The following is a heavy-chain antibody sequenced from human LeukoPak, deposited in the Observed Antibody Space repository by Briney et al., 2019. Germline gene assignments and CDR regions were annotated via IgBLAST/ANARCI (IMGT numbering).Heavy chain of an antibody. CDR1: GGSISSYY. CDR3: ARGGRYYYGSGSYGNWFDP. D-gene: IGHD3-10*01. J-gene: IGHJ5*02. Sequence: SGTLSLTCTVSGGSISSYYWSWIRQPPGKGLEWIGYIYYSGSTNYNPSLKSRVTISVDTSKNQFSLKLSSVTAADTAVYYCARGGRYYYGSGSYGNWFDPWGQGTLVTVSS. CDR2: IYYSGST. V-gene: IGHV4-59*01.